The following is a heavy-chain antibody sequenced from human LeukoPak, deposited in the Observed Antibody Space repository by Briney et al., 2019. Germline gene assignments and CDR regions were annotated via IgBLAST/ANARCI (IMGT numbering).Heavy chain of an antibody. V-gene: IGHV1-46*01. Sequence: ASVKVSCKASGYTFTRYYMHWVRQAPGKGLEWMGIIDPSGGSTSYAQNFQGGVTMTRDATTSTVYLELSSLRSEDMAVYYCARDFGEMPTYWGQGTRVTVSS. J-gene: IGHJ1*01. CDR2: IDPSGGST. D-gene: IGHD5-24*01. CDR1: GYTFTRYY. CDR3: ARDFGEMPTY.